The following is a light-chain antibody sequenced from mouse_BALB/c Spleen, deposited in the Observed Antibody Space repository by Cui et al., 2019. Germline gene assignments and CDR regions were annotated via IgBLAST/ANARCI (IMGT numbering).Light chain of an antibody. CDR2: LAS. CDR1: QNVRTA. J-gene: IGKJ2*01. CDR3: LQHWNYPYT. V-gene: IGKV6-14*01. Sequence: DIVMTQSQKFMSTSVRDRVSITCKASQNVRTAVAWYQQKPGQSPKALIYLASNRHTGVPDRFTGSGSGTDFTLTISNVQSEDLADYFCLQHWNYPYTFGGGTKLEIK.